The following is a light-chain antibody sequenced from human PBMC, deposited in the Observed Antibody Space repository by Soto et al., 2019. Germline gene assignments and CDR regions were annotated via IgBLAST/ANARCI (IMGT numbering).Light chain of an antibody. CDR3: SLYAGGNNVV. Sequence: QSALTQPPSASGSPGQSVAISCTGTSSDIGAYNYVSWYQQHPGKAPKLMIYDVTTRPSGVPDRFSGSKSGNTASLTVSGLLAEDEADYYCSLYAGGNNVVFGGGNKLTVL. CDR2: DVT. CDR1: SSDIGAYNY. V-gene: IGLV2-8*01. J-gene: IGLJ2*01.